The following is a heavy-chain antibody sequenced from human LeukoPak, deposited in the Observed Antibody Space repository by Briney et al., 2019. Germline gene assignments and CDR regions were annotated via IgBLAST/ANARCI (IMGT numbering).Heavy chain of an antibody. CDR3: ASLSR. Sequence: GGSLRLSCAASGFTVSSNYMSWVRQAPGKGLEWVANIKQDGSEKYYVDSVKGRFTISRDNAKNSLYLQMNSLRAEDTAVYYCASLSRWGQGTLVTVSS. CDR2: IKQDGSEK. J-gene: IGHJ4*02. CDR1: GFTVSSNY. V-gene: IGHV3-7*01.